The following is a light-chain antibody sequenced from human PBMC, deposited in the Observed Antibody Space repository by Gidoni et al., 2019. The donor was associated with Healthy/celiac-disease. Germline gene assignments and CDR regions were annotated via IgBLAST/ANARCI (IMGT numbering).Light chain of an antibody. CDR1: SSDFGGYNY. V-gene: IGLV2-14*01. CDR3: SSYTSSSTLV. J-gene: IGLJ2*01. CDR2: DVS. Sequence: HSALTQPASVSGSPGQSITISCTGTSSDFGGYNYVSWYQQHPGKAPKLMIYDVSNQPSGVSNRFSGSKSGNTASLTISGHQAEDEADYYCSSYTSSSTLVFGGGTKLTV.